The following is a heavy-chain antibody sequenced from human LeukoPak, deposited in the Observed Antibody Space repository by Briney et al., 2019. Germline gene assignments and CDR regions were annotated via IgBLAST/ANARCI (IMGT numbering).Heavy chain of an antibody. CDR2: ISSSSSTI. J-gene: IGHJ4*02. V-gene: IGHV3-48*01. CDR3: ARVVEMATIRYFDY. CDR1: GFTFSSYS. Sequence: GGSLRLSCAASGFTFSSYSMNWVRQAPGKGLGWVSYISSSSSTIYYADSVKGRFTISRDNAKNSLYLQMNSLRAEDTAVYYCARVVEMATIRYFDYWGQGTLVTVSS. D-gene: IGHD5-24*01.